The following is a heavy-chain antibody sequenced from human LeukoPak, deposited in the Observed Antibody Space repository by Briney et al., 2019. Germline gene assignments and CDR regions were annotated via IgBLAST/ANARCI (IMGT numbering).Heavy chain of an antibody. D-gene: IGHD6-13*01. CDR2: ISGSGGST. V-gene: IGHV3-23*01. Sequence: GGSLRLSCAASGFTFSSYNMNWVRQAPGKGLEWVSAISGSGGSTYYADSVKGRFTISRDNSKNTLYLQMNSLRAEDTAVYYCAKTPFQYSSSWYFDYWGQGTLVTVSS. J-gene: IGHJ4*02. CDR3: AKTPFQYSSSWYFDY. CDR1: GFTFSSYN.